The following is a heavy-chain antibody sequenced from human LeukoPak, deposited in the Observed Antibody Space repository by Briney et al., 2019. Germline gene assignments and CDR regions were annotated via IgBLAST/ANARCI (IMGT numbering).Heavy chain of an antibody. CDR1: GGTFSSYA. CDR2: IIPIFGTA. Sequence: ASVKVSCEASGGTFSSYAISWVRQAPGQGLEWMGGIIPIFGTANYAQKFQGRVTITADESTSTAYMELRSLRSDDTAVYYCARATPRHYGGPMGGNWFDPWGQGTLVTVSS. D-gene: IGHD4-23*01. V-gene: IGHV1-69*13. J-gene: IGHJ5*02. CDR3: ARATPRHYGGPMGGNWFDP.